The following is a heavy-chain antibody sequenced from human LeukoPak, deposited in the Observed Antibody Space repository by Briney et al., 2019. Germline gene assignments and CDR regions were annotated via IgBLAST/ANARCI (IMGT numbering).Heavy chain of an antibody. CDR2: ISGSGDYT. Sequence: GGSLRLSCAASGFTFSNYAMSWVRQAPGKGLEWVSGISGSGDYTYYADSLKGRFTIYRDNSKNTLYLQMNSLRAEDMSLYYCAKDGYRYSSSSYFDYWGQGTLVTVSS. CDR3: AKDGYRYSSSSYFDY. V-gene: IGHV3-23*01. J-gene: IGHJ4*02. CDR1: GFTFSNYA. D-gene: IGHD6-13*01.